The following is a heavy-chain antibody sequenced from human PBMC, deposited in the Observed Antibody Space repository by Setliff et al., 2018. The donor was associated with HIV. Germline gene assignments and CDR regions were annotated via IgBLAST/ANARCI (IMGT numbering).Heavy chain of an antibody. V-gene: IGHV4-39*01. D-gene: IGHD4-17*01. J-gene: IGHJ1*01. CDR1: GVSTSSSSYY. Sequence: SETLSLTCTVSGVSTSSSSYYWGWIRQPPGKGLEWIGYVYYSGSTYYAASVKGRFIISRDNARNSLYLQMNSLSAEDTAVYYCAAGLFKGDYRPEYFPLWGQGTLVTVSS. CDR3: AAGLFKGDYRPEYFPL. CDR2: VYYSGST.